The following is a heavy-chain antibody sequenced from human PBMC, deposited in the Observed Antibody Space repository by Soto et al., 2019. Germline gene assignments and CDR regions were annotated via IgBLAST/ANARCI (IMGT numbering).Heavy chain of an antibody. V-gene: IGHV4-59*01. J-gene: IGHJ3*01. D-gene: IGHD3-10*01. CDR2: IYYSGRT. CDR3: ARRYGSAFEF. CDR1: GGSISSYY. Sequence: QVQLQESGPGLVKPSETLSLTCTVSGGSISSYYWSWIRQPPGKGLEWIGYIYYSGRTNCNHSLKRRVTISVDTSKNQFSLKLTSVTAADTAVYYCARRYGSAFEFWGQGTMVTVSS.